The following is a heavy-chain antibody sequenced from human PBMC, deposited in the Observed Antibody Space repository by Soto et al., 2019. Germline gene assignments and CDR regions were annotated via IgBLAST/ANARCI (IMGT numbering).Heavy chain of an antibody. CDR3: AKYGGHNAAYFDL. V-gene: IGHV3-23*01. CDR2: ISGSGGST. Sequence: EVQLLESGGGLVQPGGFLRLSCAASGFTFSSYAMSWVRQAPGKGLEWVSAISGSGGSTYYADSVKGPFTTSTDNSKNTLYLQMNSLRAEDTAVYYCAKYGGHNAAYFDLWGRGTLVTVSS. D-gene: IGHD3-16*01. J-gene: IGHJ2*01. CDR1: GFTFSSYA.